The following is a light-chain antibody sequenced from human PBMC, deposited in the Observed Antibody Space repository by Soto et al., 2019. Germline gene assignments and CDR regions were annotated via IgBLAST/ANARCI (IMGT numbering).Light chain of an antibody. CDR3: SAHGGTNPYV. V-gene: IGLV2-8*01. Sequence: QSALTQPPSAAGSPGQSVAISCTGTASDIGGYTFVSWYQQHPGKAPKLLIYDVNKRPSGVPDRFSGSKSGNTASLTVSGLQAEDEADYYCSAHGGTNPYVFGTGHKLTVL. CDR1: ASDIGGYTF. CDR2: DVN. J-gene: IGLJ1*01.